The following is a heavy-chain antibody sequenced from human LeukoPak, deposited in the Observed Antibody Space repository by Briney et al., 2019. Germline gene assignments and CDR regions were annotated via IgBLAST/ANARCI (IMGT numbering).Heavy chain of an antibody. V-gene: IGHV1-18*01. CDR2: ISAYNGNT. D-gene: IGHD3-3*01. Sequence: GASVKVSCKASGYTFTSYGISWVRQAPGQGLEWMGWISAYNGNTNYAQKLQGRVTMTTDTSTSTAYMELRSLRSDDTAVYYCARDIPTLPYYDFWSGSFWEWGQGTLVTVSS. CDR3: ARDIPTLPYYDFWSGSFWE. CDR1: GYTFTSYG. J-gene: IGHJ4*02.